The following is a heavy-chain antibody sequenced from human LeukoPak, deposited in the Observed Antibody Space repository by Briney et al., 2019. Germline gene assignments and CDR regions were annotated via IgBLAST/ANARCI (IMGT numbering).Heavy chain of an antibody. CDR2: ISTDGYTT. CDR1: GFTFSSYG. J-gene: IGHJ4*02. Sequence: GGSLRLSCAASGFTFSSYGMHWVRQAPRKGLVWVSRISTDGYTTDYADFVQGRFTASRDNTKNTWSLEMNSLRAEDTAVYYCVVGGSPGYWGQGTLVTVSS. CDR3: VVGGSPGY. D-gene: IGHD2-15*01. V-gene: IGHV3-74*01.